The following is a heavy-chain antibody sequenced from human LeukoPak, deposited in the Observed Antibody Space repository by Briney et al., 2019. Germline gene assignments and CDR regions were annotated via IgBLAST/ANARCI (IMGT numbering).Heavy chain of an antibody. J-gene: IGHJ5*02. Sequence: SETLSLTCTVSGCSINSYYWTWIRQPPGKGLEWIACIYYNGITNYKSSLESRLTISVVTSKNQFSLRLRSVTAADTAVYYCARQNPPGSKKGWFDPWGQGTLVTVSS. CDR3: ARQNPPGSKKGWFDP. CDR1: GCSINSYY. D-gene: IGHD6-25*01. V-gene: IGHV4-59*08. CDR2: IYYNGIT.